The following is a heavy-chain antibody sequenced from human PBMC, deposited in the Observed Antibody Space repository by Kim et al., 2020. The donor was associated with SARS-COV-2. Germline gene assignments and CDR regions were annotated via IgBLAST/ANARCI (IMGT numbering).Heavy chain of an antibody. J-gene: IGHJ6*02. D-gene: IGHD4-4*01. Sequence: ASVKVSCKVSGYTLTELSMHWVRQAPGKGLEWMGGFDPEDGETIYAQKFQGRVTMTEDTSTDTAYMELSSLRSEDTAVYYCATEAELTLDTLTVATFYYGMDVWGQGTTVTVSS. V-gene: IGHV1-24*01. CDR2: FDPEDGET. CDR3: ATEAELTLDTLTVATFYYGMDV. CDR1: GYTLTELS.